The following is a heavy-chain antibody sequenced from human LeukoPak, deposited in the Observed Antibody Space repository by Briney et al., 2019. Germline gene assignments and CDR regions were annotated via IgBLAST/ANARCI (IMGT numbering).Heavy chain of an antibody. V-gene: IGHV4-34*01. J-gene: IGHJ4*02. D-gene: IGHD6-13*01. Sequence: SETLSLTCAVYGGSFSGYYWRWLRQPPGKGLEWIGEINHSGSPNYNPSLKSRVTISVDTSKNQFSLKLSSVTAADTAVYYCARHFRIAAAGTFDYWGQGTLVTVSS. CDR2: INHSGSP. CDR3: ARHFRIAAAGTFDY. CDR1: GGSFSGYY.